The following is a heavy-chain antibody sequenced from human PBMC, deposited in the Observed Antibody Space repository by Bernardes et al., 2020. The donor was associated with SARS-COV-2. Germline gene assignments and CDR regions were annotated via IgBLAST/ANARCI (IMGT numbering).Heavy chain of an antibody. CDR2: INPNNGDT. D-gene: IGHD6-6*01. CDR3: ARGAEAGSSGLT. Sequence: ASVKVSCKASGYTFTDYYMHWVRQAPGQGLEWMGRINPNNGDTDYAQKFQGRVTMTLDTSITTAYMELSRLRSDDTAVYYCARGAEAGSSGLTWGQGTLVTVSS. V-gene: IGHV1-2*06. CDR1: GYTFTDYY. J-gene: IGHJ5*02.